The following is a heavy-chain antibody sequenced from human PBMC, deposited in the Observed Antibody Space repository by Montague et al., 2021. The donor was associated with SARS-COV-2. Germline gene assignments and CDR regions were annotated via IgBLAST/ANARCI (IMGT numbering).Heavy chain of an antibody. CDR1: GGSITSYY. Sequence: SETLSLTCTVSGGSITSYYWSWIRQPAGKGLECIGLIYTSGSTYYNPSLQSRGTISVDTSKNHLSLRLSSVTAADTAVYFCARGMIRGVTTPFDYWGQGSQVTVSS. CDR2: IYTSGST. J-gene: IGHJ4*02. D-gene: IGHD3-10*01. V-gene: IGHV4-4*07. CDR3: ARGMIRGVTTPFDY.